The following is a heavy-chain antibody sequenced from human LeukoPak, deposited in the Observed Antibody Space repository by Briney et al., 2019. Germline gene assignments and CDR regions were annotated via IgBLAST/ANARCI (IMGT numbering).Heavy chain of an antibody. J-gene: IGHJ4*02. CDR1: GFTFDDYA. D-gene: IGHD6-6*01. Sequence: PGGSLRLSCAASGFTFDDYAMHWVRQAPGKGLEWVSLISWDGGSTYYADSVKGRSTISRDNSKNSLYLQMNSLRAEDTALYYCAKDLDSSSSPGGFDYWGQGTLVTVSS. CDR3: AKDLDSSSSPGGFDY. V-gene: IGHV3-43D*04. CDR2: ISWDGGST.